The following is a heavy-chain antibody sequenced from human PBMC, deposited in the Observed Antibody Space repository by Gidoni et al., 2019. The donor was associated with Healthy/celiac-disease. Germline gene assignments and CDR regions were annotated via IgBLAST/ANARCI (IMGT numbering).Heavy chain of an antibody. CDR3: ARGGYYDSSGYLGGG. J-gene: IGHJ4*02. Sequence: QVQLVESGGGVVQPGRSLRLSCEASGFTFSSYGMHWVRQAPGKGLEWVAVIWYDGSNKYYADSVKGRFTISRDNSKNTLYLQMNSLRAEDTAVYYCARGGYYDSSGYLGGGWGQGTLVTVSS. CDR2: IWYDGSNK. D-gene: IGHD3-22*01. CDR1: GFTFSSYG. V-gene: IGHV3-33*01.